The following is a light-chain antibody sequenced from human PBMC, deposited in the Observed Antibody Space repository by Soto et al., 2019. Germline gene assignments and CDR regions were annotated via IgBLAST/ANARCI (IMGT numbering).Light chain of an antibody. CDR2: DVS. CDR3: NSFTTSSTLV. J-gene: IGLJ2*01. V-gene: IGLV2-14*03. Sequence: QSALTQPASVSESPGQSITISCTGTSSDVGAYNYVSWYQHHPGKAPKLMIYDVSNRPSGVSNRFSGSKSGNTGSLTISGLQAEDEADYYCNSFTTSSTLVFGGGTKVTVL. CDR1: SSDVGAYNY.